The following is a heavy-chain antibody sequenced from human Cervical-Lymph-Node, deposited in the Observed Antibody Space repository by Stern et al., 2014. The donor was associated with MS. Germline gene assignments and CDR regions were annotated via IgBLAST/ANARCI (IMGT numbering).Heavy chain of an antibody. CDR1: GASISSYY. J-gene: IGHJ4*02. CDR2: IYYTGTT. V-gene: IGHV4-59*01. D-gene: IGHD2-2*03. CDR3: ARKSLSMDHYFDS. Sequence: QVQLQESGPGLVKPSETLSLTCTVSGASISSYYWNWIRQPPGKGLEWIGYIYYTGTTNYTPSLKGRVALSLDTSKNQFSLILRSVSAADTAVYYCARKSLSMDHYFDSWGQGTLVTVSS.